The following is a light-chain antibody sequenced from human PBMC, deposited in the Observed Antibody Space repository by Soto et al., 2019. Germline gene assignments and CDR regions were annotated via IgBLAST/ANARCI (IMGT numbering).Light chain of an antibody. Sequence: QSALTQPRSVSGSPGQSVTISCTGTSSDIGGYNYVFWYQQHPGKAPKVMIYDVSNRPSGVPDRFSGSKSGNTSSLTISGLQTEDEADYYCCSYTGSIYVFGTGTKLTVL. CDR3: CSYTGSIYV. V-gene: IGLV2-11*01. CDR2: DVS. J-gene: IGLJ1*01. CDR1: SSDIGGYNY.